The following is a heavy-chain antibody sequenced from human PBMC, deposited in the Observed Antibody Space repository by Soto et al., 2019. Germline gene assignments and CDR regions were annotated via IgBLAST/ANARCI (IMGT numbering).Heavy chain of an antibody. CDR2: ISGSVGST. J-gene: IGHJ4*02. CDR1: GFTFSSYA. V-gene: IGHV3-23*01. CDR3: AKGAVVRGVYDLDY. D-gene: IGHD3-10*01. Sequence: EVQLLESGGGLVQPGGSLRLSCAASGFTFSSYAMNWVRQAPGKGLEWVSAISGSVGSTYYADSVKGRFTISRDNSKNTLYLQMNSLRAEDTAVYYCAKGAVVRGVYDLDYWGQGTLVTVSS.